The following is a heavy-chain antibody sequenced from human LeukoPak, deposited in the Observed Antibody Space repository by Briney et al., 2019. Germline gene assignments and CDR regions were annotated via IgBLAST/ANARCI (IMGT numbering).Heavy chain of an antibody. J-gene: IGHJ4*02. CDR1: GFTFSSYE. D-gene: IGHD7-27*01. V-gene: IGHV3-74*01. CDR3: ARAGYLGIYGY. Sequence: HTGGSLRLSCAASGFTFSSYEMNWVRQAPGKGLVWVSRINSDGSSTSYADSVKGRFTISRDNAKNTLYLQMNSLRAEDTAVYYCARAGYLGIYGYWGQGTLVTVSS. CDR2: INSDGSST.